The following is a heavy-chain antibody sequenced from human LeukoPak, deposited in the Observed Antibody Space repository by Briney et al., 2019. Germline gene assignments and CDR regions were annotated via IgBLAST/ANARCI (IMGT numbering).Heavy chain of an antibody. CDR3: ARGGNAFDI. J-gene: IGHJ3*02. Sequence: GGSLRLSCAASGFTFSSFGMPWVRQAPGKGLEWVAVIWYDGSERFYADSVKGRFIISRDNSKNTLYLQMNSLRAEDTAAYYCARGGNAFDIWGQGTMVTVSS. V-gene: IGHV3-33*01. CDR2: IWYDGSER. CDR1: GFTFSSFG. D-gene: IGHD1-14*01.